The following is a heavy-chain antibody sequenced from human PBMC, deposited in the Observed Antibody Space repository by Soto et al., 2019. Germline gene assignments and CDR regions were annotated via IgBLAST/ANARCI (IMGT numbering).Heavy chain of an antibody. V-gene: IGHV4-4*07. D-gene: IGHD2-2*01. J-gene: IGHJ4*02. Sequence: PSETLSLTCTVSSGSIRRDYWNWIRQPAGKGLEWIGRIYTSGNTYYNPSLKSRVSMALDTSKNQFSLNLTSVTAADTAIYYCARDTTSLAFDYWGPGILVTVSS. CDR1: SGSIRRDY. CDR2: IYTSGNT. CDR3: ARDTTSLAFDY.